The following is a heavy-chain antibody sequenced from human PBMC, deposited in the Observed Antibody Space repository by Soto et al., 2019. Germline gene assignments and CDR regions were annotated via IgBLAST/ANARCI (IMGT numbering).Heavy chain of an antibody. CDR2: IYYSGST. CDR1: GVSISSYY. CDR3: ARVGYGSGSYYNDLDV. J-gene: IGHJ6*04. D-gene: IGHD3-10*01. V-gene: IGHV4-59*01. Sequence: SETLSLTCTVSGVSISSYYWSWIRQPPGKGLEWIGYIYYSGSTNYNPSLKSRVTISVDTSKNQFSLKLSSVTAADTAVYYCARVGYGSGSYYNDLDVWGKGTTVTVSS.